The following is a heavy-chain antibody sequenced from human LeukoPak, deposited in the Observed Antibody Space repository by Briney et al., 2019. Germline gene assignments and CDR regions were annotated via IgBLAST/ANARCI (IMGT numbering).Heavy chain of an antibody. V-gene: IGHV1-18*04. D-gene: IGHD3-10*01. Sequence: ASVKVPCKGSGYTLSNHAFSWVRQAPGQGLEWMGWISADNGNTNHAQKFQGRVTLTTDTSTSTAYMELRSLRSDDTAVYYCARDLGGSWGEPPFDYWGQGTLVTVSS. J-gene: IGHJ4*02. CDR2: ISADNGNT. CDR1: GYTLSNHA. CDR3: ARDLGGSWGEPPFDY.